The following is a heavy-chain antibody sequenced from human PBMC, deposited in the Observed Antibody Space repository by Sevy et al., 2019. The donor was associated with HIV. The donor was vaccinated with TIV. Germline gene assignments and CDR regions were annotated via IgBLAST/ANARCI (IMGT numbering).Heavy chain of an antibody. J-gene: IGHJ4*02. D-gene: IGHD2-15*01. Sequence: GGSLRLSCAASGFTFSSYGMHRVRQAPGKGLEWVAVISYDGSNKYYADSVKGRFTISRDNSKNTLYLQMNSLRAEDTAVYYCANGARYCSGGSCYRSFDYWGQGTLVTVSS. CDR3: ANGARYCSGGSCYRSFDY. V-gene: IGHV3-30*18. CDR2: ISYDGSNK. CDR1: GFTFSSYG.